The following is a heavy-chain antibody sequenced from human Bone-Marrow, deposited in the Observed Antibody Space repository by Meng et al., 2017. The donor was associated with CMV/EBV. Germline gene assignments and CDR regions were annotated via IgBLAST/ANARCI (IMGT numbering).Heavy chain of an antibody. D-gene: IGHD1-26*01. Sequence: GESLKISCAASGFTFSSYSMNWVRQAPGKGLEWVSSISSSSSNIYYADSVKGRFTISRDNAKNSLYLQMNSLRAEDTAGYYCARSIVGSTRLFDYWGQGTLVTVSS. CDR3: ARSIVGSTRLFDY. J-gene: IGHJ4*02. V-gene: IGHV3-21*01. CDR2: ISSSSSNI. CDR1: GFTFSSYS.